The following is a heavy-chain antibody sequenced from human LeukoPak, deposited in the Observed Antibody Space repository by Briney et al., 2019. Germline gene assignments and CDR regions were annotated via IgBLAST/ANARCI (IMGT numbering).Heavy chain of an antibody. Sequence: GGSLRLSCAASGFTFSSYAMSWVRQAPGKGLEWVSAISGSGGSTYYADSVKGRFTISRDNSKNTLYLQMNSLRAEDTAVYYCARDLRAYCSGGSCYGGFDYWGQGTLVTVSS. CDR2: ISGSGGST. CDR3: ARDLRAYCSGGSCYGGFDY. J-gene: IGHJ4*02. V-gene: IGHV3-23*01. D-gene: IGHD2-15*01. CDR1: GFTFSSYA.